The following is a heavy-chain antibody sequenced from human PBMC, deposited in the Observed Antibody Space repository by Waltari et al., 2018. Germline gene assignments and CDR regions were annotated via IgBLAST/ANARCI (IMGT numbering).Heavy chain of an antibody. J-gene: IGHJ4*02. CDR1: GYSISSGYY. Sequence: VQLQESGPGLVKPSETLSLTCAVSGYSISSGYYWGWIRQPPGKGLVWVSRINTAGSETNYADSVKGRFTISRDNAKDTLYLQMNSLRTEDTAVYYCVRLDIHYWGQGTLVTVSS. V-gene: IGHV3-74*01. CDR2: INTAGSET. CDR3: VRLDIHY. D-gene: IGHD2-2*03.